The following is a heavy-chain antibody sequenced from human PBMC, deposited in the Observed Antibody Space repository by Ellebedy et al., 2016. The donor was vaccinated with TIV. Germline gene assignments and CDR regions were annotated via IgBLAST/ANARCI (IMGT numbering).Heavy chain of an antibody. V-gene: IGHV1-46*01. CDR1: GYTFTNYY. D-gene: IGHD6-6*01. CDR2: IEPSGGNT. Sequence: AASVKVSCKASGYTFTNYYIHWVRQPPGQGLEWMGIIEPSGGNTNYAQKFQGRVTVTSDTSTSTVYMELHSLRSEDTAVYYWAREDLLPSSSSHHYGIDVWGQGTTVTVSS. CDR3: AREDLLPSSSSHHYGIDV. J-gene: IGHJ6*02.